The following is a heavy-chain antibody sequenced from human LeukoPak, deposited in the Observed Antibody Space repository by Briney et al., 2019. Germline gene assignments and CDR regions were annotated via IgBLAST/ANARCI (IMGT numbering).Heavy chain of an antibody. D-gene: IGHD6-19*01. CDR2: ISDSGTHI. Sequence: GGFLRLSCAASGFTFSSYAMSWVRQAPGEGLEWVSSISDSGTHIYYADSVKGRFTISRDNSKNTLYLQMNSLRAEDTAVYYCAKEPLFSSGWYVYWGQGTLVTVSS. V-gene: IGHV3-23*01. J-gene: IGHJ4*02. CDR1: GFTFSSYA. CDR3: AKEPLFSSGWYVY.